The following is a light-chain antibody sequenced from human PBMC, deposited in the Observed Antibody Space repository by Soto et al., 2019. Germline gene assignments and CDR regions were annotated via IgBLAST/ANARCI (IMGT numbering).Light chain of an antibody. J-gene: IGLJ1*01. CDR1: SSDVGNYNL. CDR2: EGT. CDR3: CSYAGSSFYV. V-gene: IGLV2-23*01. Sequence: QSALTQPASVSGSPGESITISCTGTSSDVGNYNLVSWYQQHPGKAPKLMIYEGTKRPSGVSNRFSGSKSGNTASLTISGLQAEDEADYYCCSYAGSSFYVFGNGTKVTVL.